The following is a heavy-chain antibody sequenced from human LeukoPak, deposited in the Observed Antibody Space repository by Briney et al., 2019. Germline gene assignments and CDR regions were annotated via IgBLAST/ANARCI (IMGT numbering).Heavy chain of an antibody. J-gene: IGHJ6*03. CDR2: ISGSGGAT. Sequence: GGSLRLSCAASGFTFSSYSMNWVRQAPGMGLEWVSVISGSGGATYSVDSVKGRFTISRDNSKNTLYLQMNSLRAEDTAVYYCAKGPRRDTSVDYYYMDVWGKGTTVTVSS. CDR3: AKGPRRDTSVDYYYMDV. D-gene: IGHD3-22*01. CDR1: GFTFSSYS. V-gene: IGHV3-23*01.